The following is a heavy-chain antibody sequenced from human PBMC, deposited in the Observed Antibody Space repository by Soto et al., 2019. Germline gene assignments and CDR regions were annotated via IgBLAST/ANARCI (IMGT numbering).Heavy chain of an antibody. CDR3: ARERPGEEGDPCDL. J-gene: IGHJ3*01. Sequence: EVQLVETGGGLIQPGGSLRLSCAASGLIFSTNYMNWVRQAPGKGLEWVSVLYSGGSTHYAGSVKGRFIISRDNSKKTLYLQRSSLRADDTDVYYCARERPGEEGDPCDLWGHGTLVTVSS. D-gene: IGHD3-10*01. CDR2: LYSGGST. CDR1: GLIFSTNY. V-gene: IGHV3-53*02.